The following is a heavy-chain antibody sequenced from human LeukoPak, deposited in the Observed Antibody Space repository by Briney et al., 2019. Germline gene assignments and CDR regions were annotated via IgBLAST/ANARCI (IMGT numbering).Heavy chain of an antibody. CDR3: ARIPLGYSGAYYFDY. CDR2: ISSSGSV. D-gene: IGHD5-12*01. J-gene: IGHJ4*02. V-gene: IGHV4-61*01. CDR1: RGSVSGSIRSYY. Sequence: ASETLSLTCTVSRGSVSGSIRSYYWSWLRQPPGKGSEWIGYISSSGSVNDNPSLRSRVTISVDTSKNQFFPNLSSVSAADTAVYYCARIPLGYSGAYYFDYWGQGTLVTVSP.